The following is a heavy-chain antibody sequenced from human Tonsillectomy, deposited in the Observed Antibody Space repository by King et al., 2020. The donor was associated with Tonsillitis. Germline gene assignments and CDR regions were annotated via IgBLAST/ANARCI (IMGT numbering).Heavy chain of an antibody. CDR2: IKSKIDGETT. CDR3: NKDYNRSRCYGWVGCEP. CDR1: GFTFNYAW. J-gene: IGHJ5*02. Sequence: VQLVESGGGLVKPGGSLRLSCAASGFTFNYAWMSWVRQAPGKGLEWVGRIKSKIDGETTDYAAPVKGRFTFSRDDSKNTLYLQMNSLKTEATAVYYSNKDYNRSRCYGWVGCEPWGQGPLVTVSS. D-gene: IGHD3-10*01. V-gene: IGHV3-15*01.